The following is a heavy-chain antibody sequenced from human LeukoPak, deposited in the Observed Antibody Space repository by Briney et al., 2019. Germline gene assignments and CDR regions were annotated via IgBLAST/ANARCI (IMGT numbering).Heavy chain of an antibody. CDR2: IHHSGST. D-gene: IGHD4-23*01. CDR1: GVSMSACY. V-gene: IGHV4-59*08. J-gene: IGHJ6*02. CDR3: AGDYGGFEGVMDV. Sequence: SETLSLTCTVSGVSMSACYWMWIRQPPGKGLEWIGYIHHSGSTNYNPSLRSRVTISVDTSKNQFSLKLSAVTAADTAVCYCAGDYGGFEGVMDVWGQGITVTVSS.